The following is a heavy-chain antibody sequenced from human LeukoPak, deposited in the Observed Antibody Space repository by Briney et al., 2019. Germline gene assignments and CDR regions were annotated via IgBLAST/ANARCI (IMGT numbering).Heavy chain of an antibody. CDR1: GFTFSSYA. J-gene: IGHJ6*02. Sequence: GASLRLSCAASGFTFSSYAMSWVRQAPGRGLEWVSAISGSGGSTYYADSVKGRFTISRDNSKNTLYLQMDSLRAVDTAVYYCAKKLPGLEWLYHYYGMDVWGQGTTVTVSS. D-gene: IGHD3-3*01. CDR2: ISGSGGST. CDR3: AKKLPGLEWLYHYYGMDV. V-gene: IGHV3-23*01.